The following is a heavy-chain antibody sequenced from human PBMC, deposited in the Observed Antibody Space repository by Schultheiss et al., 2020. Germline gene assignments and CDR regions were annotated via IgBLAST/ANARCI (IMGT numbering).Heavy chain of an antibody. CDR3: ARAEGGSGWYTNDY. V-gene: IGHV4-34*01. CDR2: INHSGST. J-gene: IGHJ4*02. D-gene: IGHD6-19*01. CDR1: GGSFSGYY. Sequence: SETLSLTCAVYGGSFSGYYWSWIRQPPGKGLEWIGEINHSGSTNYNPSLKSRVTISVDTSKNQFSLKLSSVTAADTAVYYCARAEGGSGWYTNDYWGQGTLVTFSS.